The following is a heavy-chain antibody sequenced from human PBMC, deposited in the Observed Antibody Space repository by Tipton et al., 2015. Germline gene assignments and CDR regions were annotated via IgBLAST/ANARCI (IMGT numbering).Heavy chain of an antibody. D-gene: IGHD4-23*01. J-gene: IGHJ4*02. CDR1: GGSVSSGSFF. CDR2: IDYSGST. CDR3: ARDCPLYGGNAGVYFGF. V-gene: IGHV4-61*03. Sequence: TLSLTCIVSGGSVSSGSFFWSWIRQPPGKGLEWIGYIDYSGSTNYNPSLKSRITISVDTSNNHFSLNLSSVTAADTAVYYCARDCPLYGGNAGVYFGFWGQGRLVTVSS.